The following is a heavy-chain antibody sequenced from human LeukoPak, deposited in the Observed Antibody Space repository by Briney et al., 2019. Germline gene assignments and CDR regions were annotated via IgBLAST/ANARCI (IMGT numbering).Heavy chain of an antibody. CDR2: IIPIFGTA. CDR3: ARKVPNDSSGYYYRGQFDP. Sequence: SVKVSCKASGGTFSSYAISWVRQASGQGLEWMGGIIPIFGTANYAQKFQGRVTITADKSTSTAYMELSSLRSEDTAVYYCARKVPNDSSGYYYRGQFDPWGQGTLVTVSS. J-gene: IGHJ5*02. D-gene: IGHD3-22*01. CDR1: GGTFSSYA. V-gene: IGHV1-69*06.